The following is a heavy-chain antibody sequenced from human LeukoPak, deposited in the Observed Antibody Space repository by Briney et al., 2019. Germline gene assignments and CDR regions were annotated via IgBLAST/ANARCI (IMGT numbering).Heavy chain of an antibody. V-gene: IGHV5-51*01. J-gene: IGHJ4*02. CDR1: GYSFTSYW. Sequence: GESLKISCKGSGYSFTSYWIGWARQMPGKGLEWMGIIYPGDSDTRYSPSFQGQVTISADKSISTAYLQWSSLKASDTAMYYCARHDYGDYVSRVGGDYWGQGTLVPVSS. D-gene: IGHD4-17*01. CDR3: ARHDYGDYVSRVGGDY. CDR2: IYPGDSDT.